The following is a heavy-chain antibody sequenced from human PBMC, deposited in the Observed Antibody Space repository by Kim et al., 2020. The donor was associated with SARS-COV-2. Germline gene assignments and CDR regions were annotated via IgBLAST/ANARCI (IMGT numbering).Heavy chain of an antibody. CDR3: ARGWSATGIDP. V-gene: IGHV1-3*04. J-gene: IGHJ5*02. Sequence: ASVKVSCKASGYTFSRYAIHWMRQAPGQRLEWMGWIDTGDANTKYSQRFQCRVTITRDTSASTAYMELSSLRFEDTAIYYCARGWSATGIDPWGQGTLVTVSS. CDR2: IDTGDANT. D-gene: IGHD2-15*01. CDR1: GYTFSRYA.